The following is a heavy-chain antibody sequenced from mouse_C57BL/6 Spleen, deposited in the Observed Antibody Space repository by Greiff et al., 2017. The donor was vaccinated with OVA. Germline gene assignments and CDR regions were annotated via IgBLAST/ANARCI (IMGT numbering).Heavy chain of an antibody. CDR2: IDPYDGET. V-gene: IGHV1-52*01. Sequence: VQLQQPGPELVKPGASVKLSCKASGYTFTSYWMHWVKQRPVQGLEWIGIIDPYDGETHYNQKFKGKATLTVDKSSSTAYMQLSRLTSEASAVYFCACSYWDRVTCFAYWGQGTLVTVSA. D-gene: IGHD4-1*01. CDR1: GYTFTSYW. CDR3: ACSYWDRVTCFAY. J-gene: IGHJ3*01.